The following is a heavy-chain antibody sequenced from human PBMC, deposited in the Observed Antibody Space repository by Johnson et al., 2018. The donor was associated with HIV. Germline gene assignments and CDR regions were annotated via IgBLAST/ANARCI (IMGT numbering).Heavy chain of an antibody. CDR2: INWNGGST. Sequence: EVQLVESGGGVVQPGRSRRLSCEVSGFTFSGYAMHWVRQAPGKGLEWVSGINWNGGSTGYADSVKGRFTISRDNAKNSLYLQMNSLRAEDTALYYCARVLIVVVVAAEIDAFDIWGQGTMVTVSS. J-gene: IGHJ3*02. CDR1: GFTFSGYA. V-gene: IGHV3-20*04. D-gene: IGHD2-15*01. CDR3: ARVLIVVVVAAEIDAFDI.